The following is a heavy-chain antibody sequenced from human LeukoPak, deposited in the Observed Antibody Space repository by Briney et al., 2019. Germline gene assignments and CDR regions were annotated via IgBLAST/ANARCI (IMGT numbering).Heavy chain of an antibody. J-gene: IGHJ5*02. CDR3: ANGGTYSSGP. D-gene: IGHD3-22*01. Sequence: GGSLRLSCAASGFTFSNSWMSWVRQAPGKGLEWVATIKPDGSAQYYVDSVKGRFAISRDNAKNSLFPQINSLRAEDTAVYYCANGGTYSSGPWGQGTLVTVSS. CDR2: IKPDGSAQ. V-gene: IGHV3-7*01. CDR1: GFTFSNSW.